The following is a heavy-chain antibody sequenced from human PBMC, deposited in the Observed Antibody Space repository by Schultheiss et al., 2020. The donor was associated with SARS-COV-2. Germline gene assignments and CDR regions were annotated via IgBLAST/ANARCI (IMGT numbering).Heavy chain of an antibody. J-gene: IGHJ4*02. Sequence: GESLKISCAASGFTFSSYAMSWVRQAPGKGLEWVSAISGSGGSTYYADSVKGRFTISRDNSKNTLYLQMNSLRAEDTAVYYCVKDKVGATGYWGQGALVTVSS. V-gene: IGHV3-23*01. D-gene: IGHD1-26*01. CDR1: GFTFSSYA. CDR2: ISGSGGST. CDR3: VKDKVGATGY.